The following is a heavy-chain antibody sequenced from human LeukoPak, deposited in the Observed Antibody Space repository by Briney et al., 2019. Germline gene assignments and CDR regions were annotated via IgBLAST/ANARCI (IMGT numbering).Heavy chain of an antibody. Sequence: PGGSLRLSCVASGFTFRNYAINWVRLAPGKGLEWVSTISDSGGGTYYADSVKGRFTISRDNAKNSLYLQMNSLRAEDTAVYYCARAERIAAVIVYYYGMDVWGQGTTVTVSS. J-gene: IGHJ6*02. V-gene: IGHV3-21*01. CDR2: ISDSGGGT. CDR3: ARAERIAAVIVYYYGMDV. D-gene: IGHD6-25*01. CDR1: GFTFRNYA.